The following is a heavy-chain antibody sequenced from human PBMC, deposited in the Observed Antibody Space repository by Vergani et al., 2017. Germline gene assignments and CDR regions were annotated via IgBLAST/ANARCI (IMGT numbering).Heavy chain of an antibody. CDR1: GGSISSYY. J-gene: IGHJ3*02. CDR3: ARMFGGAFDI. V-gene: IGHV4-59*01. Sequence: QVQLQESGPGLVKPSETLSLTCTVSGGSISSYYWSWIRQPPGKGLEWIGYIHYSGSTNYNPSLKSRVTISVDTSKNQFSLKLSSVTAADTAVYYCARMFGGAFDIWGQGTMVTVSS. D-gene: IGHD3-10*02. CDR2: IHYSGST.